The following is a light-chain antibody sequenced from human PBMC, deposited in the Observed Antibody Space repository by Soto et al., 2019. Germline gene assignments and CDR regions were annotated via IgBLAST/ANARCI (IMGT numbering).Light chain of an antibody. Sequence: AIQLTQSPSSLSASVGDRVIITCRASQGIHTALAWYQQKPGNAPMLLIYDASTVEAGVPSRFSGCGSGTDFTLTISSLQPEDFAIYYCQQFSNYPHVFGQGTRLEIK. CDR3: QQFSNYPHV. V-gene: IGKV1D-13*01. J-gene: IGKJ5*01. CDR1: QGIHTA. CDR2: DAS.